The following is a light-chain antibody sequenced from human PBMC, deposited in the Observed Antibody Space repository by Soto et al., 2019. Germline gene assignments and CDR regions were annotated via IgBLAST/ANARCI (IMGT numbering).Light chain of an antibody. J-gene: IGKJ5*01. Sequence: DIQLTQSPSSLSASVGDRVTITCQASQDIRKYLNWYHQKPGEAPKLLIYDASTLDTGVTSRFRGSGSGTDFTFTISGLQPEDFGTYYCQQYENLPITFGQGTRLEIK. CDR2: DAS. CDR1: QDIRKY. CDR3: QQYENLPIT. V-gene: IGKV1-33*01.